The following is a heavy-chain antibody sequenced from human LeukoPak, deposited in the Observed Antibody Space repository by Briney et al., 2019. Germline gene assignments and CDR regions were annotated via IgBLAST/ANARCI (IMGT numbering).Heavy chain of an antibody. D-gene: IGHD5-18*01. Sequence: SETLSLTCTVSGGSVSSGSYYWSWIRQPPGKGLEWIGYIYYSGSTNYNPSLKSRVTISVDTSKNQFSLKLSSVTAADTAVYYCARARGYSYGSPFDYWGQGTLVTVSS. V-gene: IGHV4-61*01. J-gene: IGHJ4*02. CDR2: IYYSGST. CDR1: GGSVSSGSYY. CDR3: ARARGYSYGSPFDY.